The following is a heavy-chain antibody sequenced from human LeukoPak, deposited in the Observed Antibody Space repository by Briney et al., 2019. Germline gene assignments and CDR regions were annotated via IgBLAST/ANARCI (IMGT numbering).Heavy chain of an antibody. CDR2: ISYDGSNK. Sequence: GGSLRLSCAASGFTFSSYGMHWVRQAPGKGLEWVAVISYDGSNKYYADSVKGRFTISRDNSKNTLYLQMNSLRAEDTAVYYCAMEERNGWYYFDYWGQGTLVTVSS. V-gene: IGHV3-30*03. CDR1: GFTFSSYG. CDR3: AMEERNGWYYFDY. D-gene: IGHD6-19*01. J-gene: IGHJ4*02.